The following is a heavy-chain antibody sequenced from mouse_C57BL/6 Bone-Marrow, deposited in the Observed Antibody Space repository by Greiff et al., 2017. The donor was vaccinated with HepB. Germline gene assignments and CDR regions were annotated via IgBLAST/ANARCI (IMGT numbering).Heavy chain of an antibody. Sequence: EVKVEESGGGLVKPGGSLKLSCAASGFTFSSYAMSWVRQTPEKRLEWVATISDGGSYTYYPDNVKGRFTISRDNAKNNLYLQMSHLKSEDTAMYYCERLWSYYAMDYWGQGTSVTVSS. D-gene: IGHD1-1*02. CDR1: GFTFSSYA. CDR2: ISDGGSYT. CDR3: ERLWSYYAMDY. J-gene: IGHJ4*01. V-gene: IGHV5-4*03.